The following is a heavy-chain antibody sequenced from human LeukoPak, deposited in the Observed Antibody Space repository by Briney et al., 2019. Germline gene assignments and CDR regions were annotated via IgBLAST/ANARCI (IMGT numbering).Heavy chain of an antibody. CDR2: ISSSGSTI. Sequence: PGGSLRLSCAASGFTFSDYYMSWIRQTPGKGLEWVSYISSSGSTIYYADSVKGRFTISRDNAKNSLYLQMNSLRAEDTAVYYCARDRRRKDYFDYWGQGTLVTVSS. V-gene: IGHV3-11*01. CDR3: ARDRRRKDYFDY. J-gene: IGHJ4*02. CDR1: GFTFSDYY.